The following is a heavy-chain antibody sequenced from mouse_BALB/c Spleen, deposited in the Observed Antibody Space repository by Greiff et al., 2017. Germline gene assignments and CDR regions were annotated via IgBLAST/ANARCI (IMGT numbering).Heavy chain of an antibody. CDR3: ARFTITTVVATSYYFDY. Sequence: EVQGVESGGGLVKPGGSLKLSCAASGFAFSSYDMSWVRQTPEKRLEWVAYISSGGGSTYYPDTVKGRFTISRDNAKNTLYLQMSSLKSEDTAMYYCARFTITTVVATSYYFDYWGQGTTLTVSS. J-gene: IGHJ2*01. D-gene: IGHD1-1*01. CDR1: GFAFSSYD. V-gene: IGHV5-12-1*01. CDR2: ISSGGGST.